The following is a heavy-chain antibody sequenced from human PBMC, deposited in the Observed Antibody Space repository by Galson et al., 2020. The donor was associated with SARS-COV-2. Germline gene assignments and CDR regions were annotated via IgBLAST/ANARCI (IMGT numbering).Heavy chain of an antibody. D-gene: IGHD1-26*01. CDR1: GGSISTDGHF. CDR3: ARTSGELDI. CDR2: IYHSGTT. V-gene: IGHV4-31*03. J-gene: IGHJ3*02. Sequence: SETLSLTCTVSGGSISTDGHFWTWIRQPPGKGLEWIGCIYHSGTTYYNPSLKSRLNIAVDTSQNQFSLRLRSVTAADTAVYFCARTSGELDIWGQGTMVTVSS.